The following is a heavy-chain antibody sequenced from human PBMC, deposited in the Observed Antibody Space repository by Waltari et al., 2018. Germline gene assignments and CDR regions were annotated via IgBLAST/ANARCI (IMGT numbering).Heavy chain of an antibody. CDR3: ARGKYQYGGNYCMF. CDR2: INHSGNT. D-gene: IGHD1-26*01. Sequence: QVQLQQWGAGLLKPSETLSLTCAVYGGPFSGYYWSWIRQPPGKGLEWIGEINHSGNTNYNPSLKSRVTISGDTSKNQFSLQLSSVTAADTAVYFCARGKYQYGGNYCMFWDQGALVTVSS. V-gene: IGHV4-34*01. CDR1: GGPFSGYY. J-gene: IGHJ4*02.